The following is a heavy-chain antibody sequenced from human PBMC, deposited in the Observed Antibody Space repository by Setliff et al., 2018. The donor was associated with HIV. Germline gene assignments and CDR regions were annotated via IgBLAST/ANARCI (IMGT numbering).Heavy chain of an antibody. CDR2: INPSGGST. V-gene: IGHV1-46*01. J-gene: IGHJ3*02. Sequence: ASVKVSCKASGYTFTSYAMNWVRQAPGQGLEWMGIINPSGGSTSYAQKFQGRVTMTRDTSTSTVYMELSSLRSEDTAVYYCAKDPSVTVTTIWGQGTMVTVSS. CDR1: GYTFTSYA. CDR3: AKDPSVTVTTI. D-gene: IGHD4-17*01.